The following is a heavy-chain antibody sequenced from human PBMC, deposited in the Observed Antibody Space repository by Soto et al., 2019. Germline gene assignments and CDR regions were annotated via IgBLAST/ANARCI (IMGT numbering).Heavy chain of an antibody. D-gene: IGHD4-17*01. V-gene: IGHV3-23*01. Sequence: GGSLRLSCAASGFTFSSNAMSWVRQAPGKGMAWVSAISGSGGSTYYADSVKGQFTITRDNSKNTLYLQMNSLRAEDTAVYYCAKDHRWEVTTLHYWGQGTLVTVSS. CDR3: AKDHRWEVTTLHY. CDR1: GFTFSSNA. J-gene: IGHJ4*02. CDR2: ISGSGGST.